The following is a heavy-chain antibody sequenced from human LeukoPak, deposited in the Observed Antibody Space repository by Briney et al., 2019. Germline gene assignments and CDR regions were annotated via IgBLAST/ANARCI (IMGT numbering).Heavy chain of an antibody. Sequence: GSLRLSCAASGFPLSSYSMNWVRQAPGKGLEWVSSISSSSSYIYYADSVKGRFTISRDNAKNSLYLQMNSLRAEDTAVYYCAREGIVVVPAAKLPPYYYYMDVWGKGTTVTVSS. CDR3: AREGIVVVPAAKLPPYYYYMDV. J-gene: IGHJ6*03. CDR1: GFPLSSYS. CDR2: ISSSSSYI. D-gene: IGHD2-2*01. V-gene: IGHV3-21*01.